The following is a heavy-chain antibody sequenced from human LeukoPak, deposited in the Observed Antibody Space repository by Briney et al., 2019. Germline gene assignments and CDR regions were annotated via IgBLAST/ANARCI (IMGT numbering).Heavy chain of an antibody. CDR1: GGSISSSSYY. J-gene: IGHJ4*02. CDR3: AGGVVLEDY. V-gene: IGHV4-39*01. D-gene: IGHD2-15*01. CDR2: IYYGGST. Sequence: PSETLSLTCTVSGGSISSSSYYWGWIRQPPGKGLEWIGSIYYGGSTYYNPSLKSRVTISVDTSKNQFSLKLSSVTAADTAVYYCAGGVVLEDYWGQGTLVTVSS.